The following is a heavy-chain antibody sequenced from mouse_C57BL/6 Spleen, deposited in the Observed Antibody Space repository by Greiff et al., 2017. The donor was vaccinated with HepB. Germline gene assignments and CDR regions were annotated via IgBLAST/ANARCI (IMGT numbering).Heavy chain of an antibody. D-gene: IGHD3-2*02. J-gene: IGHJ2*01. CDR1: GFTFSDYY. CDR2: INYDGSST. CDR3: ARDGDSSGYYFDY. Sequence: EVHLVESEGGLVQPGSSMKLSCTASGFTFSDYYMAWVRQVPEKGLEWVANINYDGSSTYYLDSLKSRFIISRDNAKNILYLQMSSLKSEDTATYYCARDGDSSGYYFDYWGQGTTLTVSS. V-gene: IGHV5-16*01.